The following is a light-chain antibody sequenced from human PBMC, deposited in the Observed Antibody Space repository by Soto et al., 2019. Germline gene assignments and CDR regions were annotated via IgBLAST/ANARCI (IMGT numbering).Light chain of an antibody. Sequence: EIVLTQSPGTLSLSPGDRATLSCRASQSVSSSYLAWYQQKPGQAPRLLIYGASSRATGIPDRFSGSGSGTDFTLTISRLEPEDFAVYYCQQYGSSSPITFGQGTRLEIK. J-gene: IGKJ5*01. CDR3: QQYGSSSPIT. CDR1: QSVSSSY. V-gene: IGKV3-20*01. CDR2: GAS.